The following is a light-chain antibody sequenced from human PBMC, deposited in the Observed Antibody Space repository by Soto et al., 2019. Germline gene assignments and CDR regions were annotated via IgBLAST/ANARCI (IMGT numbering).Light chain of an antibody. CDR3: AAWDDNLSGRYV. J-gene: IGLJ1*01. CDR1: SSNIGSNY. V-gene: IGLV1-47*01. CDR2: RNN. Sequence: QSVLTQPPSASGTPGQRVTISCSGSSSNIGSNYVYWYQQLPGTAPKLLIYRNNQRPSGVPDRFSGSKSGTSASLAISGLRSEDEADYYCAAWDDNLSGRYVFGTGTKVTVL.